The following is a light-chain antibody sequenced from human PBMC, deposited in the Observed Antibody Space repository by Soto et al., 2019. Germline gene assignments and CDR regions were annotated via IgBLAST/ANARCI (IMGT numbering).Light chain of an antibody. CDR1: QGISNY. J-gene: IGKJ3*01. V-gene: IGKV1-27*01. CDR2: TAS. Sequence: DFQMTQSPSSLSASVGDRVTITCRASQGISNYLAWYQQKPGKVPKLLIYTASTLQSGVPFRFSGSGSGTEFTLTISSLQPEDVATYYCQKHDIAPFTFGPGTKVDIK. CDR3: QKHDIAPFT.